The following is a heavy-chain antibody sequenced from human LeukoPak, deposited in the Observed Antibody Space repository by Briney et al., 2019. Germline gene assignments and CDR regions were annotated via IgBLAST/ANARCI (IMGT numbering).Heavy chain of an antibody. J-gene: IGHJ5*02. V-gene: IGHV4-30-2*01. D-gene: IGHD3-10*01. CDR1: GGSISSGGYS. Sequence: SQTLSLTCAVSGGSISSGGYSWSWIRQPPGKGLEWIGYIYHSGSTYYNPSLKSRVTISVDRSKNQFSLKLSSVTAADTAVYYCARVRGSGPITFDPWGQGTLVTVSS. CDR2: IYHSGST. CDR3: ARVRGSGPITFDP.